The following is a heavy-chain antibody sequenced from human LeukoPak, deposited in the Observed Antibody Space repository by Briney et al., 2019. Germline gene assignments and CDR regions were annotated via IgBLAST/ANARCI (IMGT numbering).Heavy chain of an antibody. D-gene: IGHD1-14*01. J-gene: IGHJ4*01. V-gene: IGHV3-7*03. CDR3: ATSRTNDY. Sequence: GGSLRLSCVASGFIFSDYWMTWVRQAPGKGLEWVANIKQDASEKYYVDSVKARFTISRDNAKNSLYLQMNSLRAEDTAVYYCATSRTNDYWGHGTLVTVSS. CDR2: IKQDASEK. CDR1: GFIFSDYW.